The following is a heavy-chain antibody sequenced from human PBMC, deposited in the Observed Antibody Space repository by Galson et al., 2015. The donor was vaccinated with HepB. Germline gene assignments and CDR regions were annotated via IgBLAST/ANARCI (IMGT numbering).Heavy chain of an antibody. CDR2: INPNSGGT. J-gene: IGHJ4*02. CDR3: ARDRAYYDSSGPHY. D-gene: IGHD3-22*01. V-gene: IGHV1-2*02. CDR1: GYTFTGYY. Sequence: SVKVSCKASGYTFTGYYMHWVRQAPGQGLEWMGWINPNSGGTNYAQKFQGRVTMTRDTSISTAYMELSRLRSDDTAVYYCARDRAYYDSSGPHYWGQGTLVTVSS.